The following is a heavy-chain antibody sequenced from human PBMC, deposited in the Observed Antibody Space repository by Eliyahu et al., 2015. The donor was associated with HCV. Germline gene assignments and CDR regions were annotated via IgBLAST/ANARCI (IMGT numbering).Heavy chain of an antibody. V-gene: IGHV4-39*01. Sequence: QLQLQESGPGLGKPSETLSLTCTVSGGSISSSGHSWAWSRRPPGKGLEWIGTIYYNGITYYNPSLKSRVTISVDTSRNQFSLKLSPVTAADTAVYYCARFRYCSGGSCPSWYFDLWGRGTLVTVSS. D-gene: IGHD2-15*01. CDR2: IYYNGIT. CDR1: GGSISSSGHS. J-gene: IGHJ2*01. CDR3: ARFRYCSGGSCPSWYFDL.